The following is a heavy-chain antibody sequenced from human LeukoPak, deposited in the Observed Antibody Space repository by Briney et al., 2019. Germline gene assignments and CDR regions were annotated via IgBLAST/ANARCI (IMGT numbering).Heavy chain of an antibody. CDR1: GGSISSYY. J-gene: IGHJ4*02. CDR2: IYYSGST. Sequence: PSETLSLTCTVSGGSISSYYWSWIRQPPGKGLEWIGYIYYSGSTNYNPSLKSRVTISVDTSKNQFSLKLSSVTAADTAVYYCARDQYCSSTSCFPFDYWGQGTLVTVSS. V-gene: IGHV4-59*01. D-gene: IGHD2-2*01. CDR3: ARDQYCSSTSCFPFDY.